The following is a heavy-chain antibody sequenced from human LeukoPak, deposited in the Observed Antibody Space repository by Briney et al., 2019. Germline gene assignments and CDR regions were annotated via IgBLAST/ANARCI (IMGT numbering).Heavy chain of an antibody. CDR1: GFTFSNYA. V-gene: IGHV3-23*01. D-gene: IGHD4-11*01. J-gene: IGHJ4*02. Sequence: PGGSLRLSCAASGFTFSNYAMNWVRQAPGKGLEWVSVISDGGGSTYYAASVKGRFTISRDNSKNTLYLQMNSLRAEDTAVYYCAREPSTTLSLWGQGTLVTVSS. CDR2: ISDGGGST. CDR3: AREPSTTLSL.